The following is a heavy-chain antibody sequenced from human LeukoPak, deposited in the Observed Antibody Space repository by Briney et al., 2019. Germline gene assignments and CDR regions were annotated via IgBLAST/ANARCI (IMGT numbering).Heavy chain of an antibody. J-gene: IGHJ3*02. D-gene: IGHD3-3*01. V-gene: IGHV4-30-4*08. CDR3: ARITPKQRITIFGVALDAFDI. CDR2: IYYSGST. Sequence: SQTLSLTCTVSGGSISSGDYYWSWIRQPPGKGLEWIGYIYYSGSTYYNPSLKSRVTISVDTSKNQFSLKLSSVIAADTAVYYCARITPKQRITIFGVALDAFDIWGQGTMVTVSS. CDR1: GGSISSGDYY.